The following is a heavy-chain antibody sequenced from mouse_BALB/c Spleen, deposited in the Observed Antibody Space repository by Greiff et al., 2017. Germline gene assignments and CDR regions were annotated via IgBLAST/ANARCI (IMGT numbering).Heavy chain of an antibody. J-gene: IGHJ2*01. V-gene: IGHV1-18*01. D-gene: IGHD4-1*01. CDR3: ARSGDWVDY. Sequence: VQLQQPGPELVKPGASVKIPCKASGYTFTDYNMDWVKQSHGKSLEWIGDINPNNGGTIYNQKFKGKATLTVDKSSSTAYMELRSLTSEDTAVYYCARSGDWVDYWGQGTTLTVSS. CDR2: INPNNGGT. CDR1: GYTFTDYN.